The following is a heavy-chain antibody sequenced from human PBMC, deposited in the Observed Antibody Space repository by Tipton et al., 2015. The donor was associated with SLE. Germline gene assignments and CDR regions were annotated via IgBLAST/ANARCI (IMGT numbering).Heavy chain of an antibody. J-gene: IGHJ4*02. CDR2: INHSGST. CDR1: GGSVSTSRYY. V-gene: IGHV4-39*07. CDR3: ARAPYFDY. Sequence: GLVKPSETLSLTCTVSGGSVSTSRYYWSWIRQPPGKGLEWIGEINHSGSTNYNPSLKSRVTISVDTSKNQFSLKLNSVTAADTAVYYCARAPYFDYWGQGTLVTVSS.